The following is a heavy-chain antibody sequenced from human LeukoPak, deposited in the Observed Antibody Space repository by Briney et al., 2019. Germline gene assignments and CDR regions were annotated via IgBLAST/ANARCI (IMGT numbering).Heavy chain of an antibody. CDR3: ARDTEVGYAVAASGY. J-gene: IGHJ4*02. D-gene: IGHD2-15*01. CDR1: GFTFSSYS. Sequence: GGSLRLSCAASGFTFSSYSMNWVRQAPGKGLEWVSSISSSSSYIYYADSVKGRFTISRDNAKNSLYLQMNSLRAEDTAVYYCARDTEVGYAVAASGYWGQGTLVTVSS. V-gene: IGHV3-21*01. CDR2: ISSSSSYI.